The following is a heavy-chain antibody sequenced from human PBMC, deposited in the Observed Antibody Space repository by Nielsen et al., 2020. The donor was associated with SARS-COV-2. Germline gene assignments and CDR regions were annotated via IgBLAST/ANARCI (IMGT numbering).Heavy chain of an antibody. V-gene: IGHV3-64*01. J-gene: IGHJ4*02. CDR1: GFTFSSYA. Sequence: GESLKISCAASGFTFSSYAMHWVRQAPGKGLEYVSAISSNGGSTYYANSVKGRFTISRDNSKNTLYLQMNSLRAEDTAVYYCVWELQYWGQGTLVTVSS. CDR2: ISSNGGST. CDR3: VWELQY.